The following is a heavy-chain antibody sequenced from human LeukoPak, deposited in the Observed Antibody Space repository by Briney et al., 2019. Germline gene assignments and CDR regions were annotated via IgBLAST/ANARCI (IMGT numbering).Heavy chain of an antibody. D-gene: IGHD3-3*01. Sequence: ASVKVSCKASGYTFTSYDINWVRQATGQGLEWMGWMSPNSGNTGYAQKFQGRVTITRNTSISTAYMELSSLRSEDTAVYYCARGGDYDFWSGYFSFYYYYYMDVWGKGTTVTVSS. CDR2: MSPNSGNT. V-gene: IGHV1-8*03. J-gene: IGHJ6*03. CDR3: ARGGDYDFWSGYFSFYYYYYMDV. CDR1: GYTFTSYD.